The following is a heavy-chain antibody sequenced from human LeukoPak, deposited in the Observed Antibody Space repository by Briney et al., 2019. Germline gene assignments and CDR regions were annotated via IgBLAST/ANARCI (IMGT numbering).Heavy chain of an antibody. CDR1: GFTFRSSW. CDR2: INPDGSEK. CDR3: FGGASSST. J-gene: IGHJ5*02. V-gene: IGHV3-7*05. Sequence: PGGSLRLSCATSGFTFRSSWMFWARHAPGKGLLLLATINPDGSEKYYLDSVWCRFSISRDNAKNFLYLQMTSLRAEDTAVYYCFGGASSSTWGQGTRVTVSS. D-gene: IGHD4/OR15-4a*01.